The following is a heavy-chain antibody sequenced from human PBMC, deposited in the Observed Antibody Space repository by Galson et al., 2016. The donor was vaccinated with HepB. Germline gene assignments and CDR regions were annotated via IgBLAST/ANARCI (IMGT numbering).Heavy chain of an antibody. CDR3: ARGAMIVVVITSFDY. CDR1: GFTFTNYA. V-gene: IGHV3-30*04. CDR2: ISYDGNNK. D-gene: IGHD3-22*01. Sequence: SLRLSCAASGFTFTNYAMHWVRQAPGKGLEWVALISYDGNNKFYADSVKGRFTISRDNSKNTLYLQMNSLRAEDTAVYYCARGAMIVVVITSFDYWGQGTLVTVSS. J-gene: IGHJ4*02.